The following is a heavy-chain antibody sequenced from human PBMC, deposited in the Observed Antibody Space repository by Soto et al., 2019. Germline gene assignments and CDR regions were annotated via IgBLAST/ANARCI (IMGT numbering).Heavy chain of an antibody. J-gene: IGHJ4*02. V-gene: IGHV3-30*02. D-gene: IGHD3-10*01. Sequence: QVQLVESGGGVVQPGRSLRLSCAASGFTFSSYAMHWVRQAPGNGLEWVAVIRYDGSNKNYADSVKGRFTISTDTSKNTLYLQMNSLRTEDTAVYYCAKARHGSGTYSYFDYWGQGILVTVSS. CDR1: GFTFSSYA. CDR3: AKARHGSGTYSYFDY. CDR2: IRYDGSNK.